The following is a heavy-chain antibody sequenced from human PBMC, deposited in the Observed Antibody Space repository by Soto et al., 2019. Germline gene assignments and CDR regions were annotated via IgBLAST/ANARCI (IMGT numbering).Heavy chain of an antibody. CDR2: IRYDGSAS. V-gene: IGHV3-74*01. CDR1: GFTFSNYW. Sequence: GGSLRLSCAASGFTFSNYWMHWVPQAPGKGLVWVSRIRYDGSASTYADSVKGRFAISRDNAKNTLYLQMNSLRAEDTDVYYCVRDLQLWFLDYWGQGTLVTVSS. D-gene: IGHD5-18*01. J-gene: IGHJ4*02. CDR3: VRDLQLWFLDY.